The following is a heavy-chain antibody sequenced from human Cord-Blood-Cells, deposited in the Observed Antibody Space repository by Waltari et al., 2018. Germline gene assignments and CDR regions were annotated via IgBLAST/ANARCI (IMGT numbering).Heavy chain of an antibody. D-gene: IGHD3-10*01. V-gene: IGHV4-39*01. CDR1: GGSISSSTFY. J-gene: IGHJ4*02. CDR3: ARQGEVRGVYYFDY. Sequence: QLQLQESGPGMVKPSETLSLPCTVSGGSISSSTFYCAWVRPPPGKGLEWIGSIYYSGSTYYNPSLKSRVTISVDTSKNQFSLKLSSVTAADTAVYYCARQGEVRGVYYFDYWGQGTLVTVSS. CDR2: IYYSGST.